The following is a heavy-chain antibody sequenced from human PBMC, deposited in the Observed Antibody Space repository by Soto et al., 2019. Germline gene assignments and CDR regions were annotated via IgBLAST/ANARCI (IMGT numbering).Heavy chain of an antibody. CDR2: ISGSGGST. J-gene: IGHJ4*02. D-gene: IGHD2-8*01. Sequence: EVQLLESGGGLVQPGGSLRLSCAASGFTFSSYAMSWVRQAPGKGLEWVSGISGSGGSTYYADSVKGRFTISRDNSKNTLFLQMNSLRVEDTAVYYCAKVLIYCTIGVCRGYWGQGTLVTVSS. CDR3: AKVLIYCTIGVCRGY. CDR1: GFTFSSYA. V-gene: IGHV3-23*01.